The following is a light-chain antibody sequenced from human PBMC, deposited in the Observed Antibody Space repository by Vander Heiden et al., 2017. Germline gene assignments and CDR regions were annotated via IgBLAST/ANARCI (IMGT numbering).Light chain of an antibody. Sequence: DIQMTQSPSSLSASVGDRVTITCRASQSISNYLNWYQQKPGKAPKLLIYAASSLQSGVPSRFSGSGSGTDFTLTISSLQPEDFATYYCQQSDSTPPDTFGHGTKVDIK. CDR2: AAS. J-gene: IGKJ3*01. CDR1: QSISNY. CDR3: QQSDSTPPDT. V-gene: IGKV1-39*01.